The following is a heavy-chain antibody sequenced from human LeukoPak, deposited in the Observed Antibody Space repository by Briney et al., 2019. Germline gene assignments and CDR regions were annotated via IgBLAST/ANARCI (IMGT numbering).Heavy chain of an antibody. Sequence: LSGGSLRLSCAASGFTFSVAAMTWVRQAPGKGLEWVSLIGASGESTYYADSVKGRFTISRDNAKNSLYLQMNSLRAEDTAVYYCARAGLSSGYDYWGQGTLVTVSS. CDR2: IGASGEST. D-gene: IGHD6-19*01. CDR1: GFTFSVAA. CDR3: ARAGLSSGYDY. V-gene: IGHV3-23*01. J-gene: IGHJ4*02.